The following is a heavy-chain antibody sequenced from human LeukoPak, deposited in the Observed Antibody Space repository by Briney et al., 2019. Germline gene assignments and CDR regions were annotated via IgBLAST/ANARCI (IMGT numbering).Heavy chain of an antibody. J-gene: IGHJ4*02. Sequence: PGASVKVSCKASGYTFTGYYMHWVRQAPGQGLEWMGWINPNSGGTNYAQKFQGRVTMTRDTSISPAYMELSRLRSDDTAVYYCARALYDFWSGNYYFDYWGQGTLVTVSS. D-gene: IGHD3-3*01. V-gene: IGHV1-2*02. CDR3: ARALYDFWSGNYYFDY. CDR2: INPNSGGT. CDR1: GYTFTGYY.